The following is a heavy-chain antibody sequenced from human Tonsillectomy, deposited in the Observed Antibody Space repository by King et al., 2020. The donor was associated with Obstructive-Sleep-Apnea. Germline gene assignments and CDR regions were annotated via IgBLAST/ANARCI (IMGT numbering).Heavy chain of an antibody. CDR1: GGSISRYY. J-gene: IGHJ4*02. Sequence: VQLQESGPGLVKPSETLSLTCTVSGGSISRYYWSWIRQPPGKGLEWIGYISNSGSTNYNPSLKSRVTISVDTSNNQLYLQERSVTPGDTAVYYCARWRPAIDYWGQGTLVTVSS. V-gene: IGHV4-59*01. CDR3: ARWRPAIDY. CDR2: ISNSGST. D-gene: IGHD2-2*01.